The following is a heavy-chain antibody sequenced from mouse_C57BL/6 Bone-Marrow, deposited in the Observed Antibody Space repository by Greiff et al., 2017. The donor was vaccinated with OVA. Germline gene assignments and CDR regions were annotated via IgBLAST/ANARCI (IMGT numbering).Heavy chain of an antibody. V-gene: IGHV1-76*01. Sequence: VKLMESGAELVRPGASVKLSCKASGYTFTDYYINWVKQRPGQGLEWIARIYPGSGNTYYNEKFKGKATLTAEKSSSTAYMQLSSLTSEDSAVYFCARRGWLPYYFDYWGQGTTLTVSS. CDR2: IYPGSGNT. CDR1: GYTFTDYY. CDR3: ARRGWLPYYFDY. J-gene: IGHJ2*01. D-gene: IGHD2-2*01.